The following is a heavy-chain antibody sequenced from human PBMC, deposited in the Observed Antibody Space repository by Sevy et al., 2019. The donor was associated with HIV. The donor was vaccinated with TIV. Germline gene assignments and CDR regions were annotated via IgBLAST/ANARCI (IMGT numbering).Heavy chain of an antibody. J-gene: IGHJ4*02. CDR3: ARGADSSGYYYPSY. CDR1: GYTFTSYD. D-gene: IGHD3-22*01. Sequence: ASVKVSCKASGYTFTSYDINWVRQATGQGLEWMGWMNRNSGNTGYAQKFQGRVTMTRNTSISTAYMELSSLRSEDTAVYYCARGADSSGYYYPSYWGQGTLVTVSS. V-gene: IGHV1-8*01. CDR2: MNRNSGNT.